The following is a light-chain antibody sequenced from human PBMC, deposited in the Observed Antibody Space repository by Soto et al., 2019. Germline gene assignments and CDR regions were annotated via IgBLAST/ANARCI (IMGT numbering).Light chain of an antibody. V-gene: IGLV2-14*01. CDR3: SSYTSSSPWV. Sequence: SVLTQPASVSGSHGQSITISCTGTSSDVGGYNYVSWYQQHPGKAPKLMIYDVSNRPSGVSNRFSASKSGNTASLTISGLQAEDEADYYCSSYTSSSPWVFGTGTKVTVL. J-gene: IGLJ1*01. CDR1: SSDVGGYNY. CDR2: DVS.